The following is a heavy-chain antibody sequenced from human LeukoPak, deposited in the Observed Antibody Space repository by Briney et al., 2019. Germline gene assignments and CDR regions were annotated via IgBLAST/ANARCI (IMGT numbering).Heavy chain of an antibody. J-gene: IGHJ6*02. CDR2: INHSGST. Sequence: ASETLSLTCAVYGGSFSGYCWSWIRQPPGKGREWIGEINHSGSTNYNPSLKSRVTISVDTSKNQFSLKLSSVTAADTAVYYCARIRSQLSIKSYYYYYGMDVWGQGTTVTVSS. CDR1: GGSFSGYC. D-gene: IGHD2-2*01. V-gene: IGHV4-34*01. CDR3: ARIRSQLSIKSYYYYYGMDV.